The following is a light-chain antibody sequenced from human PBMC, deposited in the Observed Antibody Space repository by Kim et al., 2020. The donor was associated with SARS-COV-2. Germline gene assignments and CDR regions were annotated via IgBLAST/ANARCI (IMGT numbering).Light chain of an antibody. CDR1: SSDVGSYNL. V-gene: IGLV2-23*02. CDR3: CSYAGSSTYV. Sequence: GQSITISCTGTSSDVGSYNLVSWYQQHPGKAPKLLIYEVSKRPSGVSNRFSGSKSGNTASLTISGLQAEDEADYYCCSYAGSSTYVFGTGTKVTVL. CDR2: EVS. J-gene: IGLJ1*01.